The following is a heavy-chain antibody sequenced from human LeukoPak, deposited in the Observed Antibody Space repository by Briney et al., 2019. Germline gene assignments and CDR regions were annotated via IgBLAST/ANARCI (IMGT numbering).Heavy chain of an antibody. D-gene: IGHD3-22*01. V-gene: IGHV6-1*01. CDR2: TYYRSKWYN. CDR1: GDSVSSNSAA. J-gene: IGHJ5*02. Sequence: SQTLSLTCAISGDSVSSNSAAWNWIRQSPSRGLEWLGRTYYRSKWYNDYAVSVKSRITINPDTSKNQFSLQLNSVTPEDTAVYYCAREYYYDSSGHRAFDPWGQGTLVTVSS. CDR3: AREYYYDSSGHRAFDP.